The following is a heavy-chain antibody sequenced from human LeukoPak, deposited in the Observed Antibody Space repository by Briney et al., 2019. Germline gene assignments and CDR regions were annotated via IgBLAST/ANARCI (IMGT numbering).Heavy chain of an antibody. D-gene: IGHD3-10*01. V-gene: IGHV3-30*18. CDR3: AKTPYGSGSS. Sequence: PGRSLRLSCAASGFTFSSYGMHWVRQAPGKGLEWVAVKSYDGSNKYYADSVKGRFTISRDNSKNTLYLQMNSLRAEDTAVYYCAKTPYGSGSSWGQGTLVTVSS. CDR2: KSYDGSNK. CDR1: GFTFSSYG. J-gene: IGHJ5*02.